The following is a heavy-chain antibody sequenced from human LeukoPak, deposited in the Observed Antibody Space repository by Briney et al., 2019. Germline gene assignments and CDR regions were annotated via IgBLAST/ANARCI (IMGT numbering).Heavy chain of an antibody. D-gene: IGHD3-22*01. CDR3: ARPDSPYYYDSSGYYPL. J-gene: IGHJ4*02. CDR1: GYTFTGYY. Sequence: GASVKVSCKASGYTFTGYYMHWVRQAPGQGLEWMGWINPNSGGTNYAQKFQGRVTMTRDTSISTAYMELSRLRSDDTAVYYCARPDSPYYYDSSGYYPLWGQGTLVTVSS. CDR2: INPNSGGT. V-gene: IGHV1-2*02.